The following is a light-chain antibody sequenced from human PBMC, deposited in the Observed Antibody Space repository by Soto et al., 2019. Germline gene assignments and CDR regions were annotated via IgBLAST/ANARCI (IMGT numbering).Light chain of an antibody. J-gene: IGKJ1*01. CDR1: QTIYSN. V-gene: IGKV3-20*01. CDR2: RSS. Sequence: IGMTQSPATLSVSPGERATLSCRASQTIYSNVAWYQQRPGQPPRLLIYRSSSRATGIPARFSGSGSGTDFTLTISRLEPEDFAVYYCQQYGSSPFTFGQGTKVDIK. CDR3: QQYGSSPFT.